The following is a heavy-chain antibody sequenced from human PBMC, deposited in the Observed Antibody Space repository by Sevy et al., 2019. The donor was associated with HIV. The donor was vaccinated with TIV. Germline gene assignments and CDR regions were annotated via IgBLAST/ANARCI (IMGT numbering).Heavy chain of an antibody. Sequence: GGSLRLSCIASGFTFGDYAMSWFRQAPGKGLEGVGFIRNKAYRGTTEYAASVKGRFTISRDDPTSIAYLQMNSLKTEDTAVYYCTRGWYAFDLWGQGTMVTVSS. CDR3: TRGWYAFDL. D-gene: IGHD6-13*01. V-gene: IGHV3-49*03. J-gene: IGHJ3*01. CDR2: IRNKAYRGTT. CDR1: GFTFGDYA.